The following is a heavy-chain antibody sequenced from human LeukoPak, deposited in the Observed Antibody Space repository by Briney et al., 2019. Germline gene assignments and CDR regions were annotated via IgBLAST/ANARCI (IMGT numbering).Heavy chain of an antibody. CDR1: GGSFRSYA. CDR2: IIPIFGTA. CDR3: ARGGSSWYQSGYMDV. V-gene: IGHV1-69*13. Sequence: SVKVSCKASGGSFRSYAISWVRQAPGQGLEWMGGIIPIFGTANYAQKFQGRVTITADESTSTAYMELSSLRSEDTAVYYCARGGSSWYQSGYMDVWGKGTTVTVSS. J-gene: IGHJ6*03. D-gene: IGHD6-13*01.